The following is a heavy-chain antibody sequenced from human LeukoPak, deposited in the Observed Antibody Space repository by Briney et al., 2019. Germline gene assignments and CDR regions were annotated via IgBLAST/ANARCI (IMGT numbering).Heavy chain of an antibody. V-gene: IGHV3-74*01. D-gene: IGHD6-19*01. CDR3: ARERQWVVGDLDH. CDR1: GFTFSAYW. J-gene: IGHJ4*02. Sequence: GGSLRLSCAASGFTFSAYWMHWVRQVPGKGLGWGSRLRGEGRLKSHAHPVKGRFTVHRHNAKNTMSLQMHSLRVEDTAVYYCARERQWVVGDLDHWGQGTLSPPPQ. CDR2: LRGEGRLK.